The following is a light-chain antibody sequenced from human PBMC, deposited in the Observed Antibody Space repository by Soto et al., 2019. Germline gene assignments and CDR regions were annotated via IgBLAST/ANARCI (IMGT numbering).Light chain of an antibody. CDR1: SAHSSYI. CDR2: LEGSGSY. Sequence: QSVLTQSSSASASLGSSVKLTCTLTSAHSSYIIAWHQQQPGKAPRYLMKLEGSGSYNKGSGVPDRFSGSSSGADRYLTIANHQSEDEADYYCETWDSNTVVFGGGTKLTVL. V-gene: IGLV4-60*03. J-gene: IGLJ2*01. CDR3: ETWDSNTVV.